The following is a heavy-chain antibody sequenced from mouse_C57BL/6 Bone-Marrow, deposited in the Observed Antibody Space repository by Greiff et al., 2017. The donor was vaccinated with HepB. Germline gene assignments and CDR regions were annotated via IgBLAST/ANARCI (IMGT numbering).Heavy chain of an antibody. CDR1: GYTFTSYW. J-gene: IGHJ3*01. D-gene: IGHD2-4*01. V-gene: IGHV1-55*01. CDR3: ARSNDYDEKFAY. Sequence: VQLQHPGAELVKPGASVKMSCKASGYTFTSYWITWVKQRPGQGLEWIGDIYPGSGSTNYNEKFKSKATLTVDTSSSTAYMQLSSLTSEDSAVYYCARSNDYDEKFAYWGQGTLVTVSA. CDR2: IYPGSGST.